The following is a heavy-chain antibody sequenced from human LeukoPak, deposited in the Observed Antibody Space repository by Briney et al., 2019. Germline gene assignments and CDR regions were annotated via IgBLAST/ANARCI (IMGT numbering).Heavy chain of an antibody. Sequence: PGGSLRLSCAASGFTVSSNYMSWVRQAPGKGLEWVSVIYSGGSTYYADSVKGRFTISRDNAKNSLYLQMNSLRAEDTAVYYCARSRAMYYYDSSGYHTPYFDYWGQGTLVTVSS. D-gene: IGHD3-22*01. CDR2: IYSGGST. CDR3: ARSRAMYYYDSSGYHTPYFDY. V-gene: IGHV3-53*01. CDR1: GFTVSSNY. J-gene: IGHJ4*02.